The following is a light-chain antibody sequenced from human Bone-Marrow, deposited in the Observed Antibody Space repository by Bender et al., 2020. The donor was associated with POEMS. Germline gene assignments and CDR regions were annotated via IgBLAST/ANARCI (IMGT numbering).Light chain of an antibody. J-gene: IGLJ3*02. CDR2: EVS. Sequence: QSALTQPASVSGSPGQSITISCTGASSDVGAYNLVSWYQQPPGTAPKLMIYEVSSRPSGVPDRFSGSKSGNTASLTISGLQAEDEADYYCSSYADNSVWVFGGGTKLTVL. V-gene: IGLV2-23*02. CDR3: SSYADNSVWV. CDR1: SSDVGAYNL.